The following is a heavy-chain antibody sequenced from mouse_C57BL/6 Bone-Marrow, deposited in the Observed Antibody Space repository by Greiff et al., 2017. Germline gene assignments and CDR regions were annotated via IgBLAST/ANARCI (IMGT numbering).Heavy chain of an antibody. J-gene: IGHJ4*01. V-gene: IGHV1-69*01. CDR1: GYTFTSYW. Sequence: QVQLQQPGAELVMPGASVKLSCKASGYTFTSYWMHWVKQRPGQGLEWIGEIDPSDSYTNYNQKFKGKSTLTVDKSSSTAYMQLSSLTSEDSAVYYCARYYDYESAMDYWGQETSVTVSP. CDR2: IDPSDSYT. CDR3: ARYYDYESAMDY. D-gene: IGHD2-4*01.